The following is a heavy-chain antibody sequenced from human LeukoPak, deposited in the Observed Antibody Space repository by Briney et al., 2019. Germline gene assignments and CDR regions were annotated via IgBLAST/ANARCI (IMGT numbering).Heavy chain of an antibody. D-gene: IGHD3-3*01. CDR2: ISWNSGSI. CDR1: GFTFDDYA. V-gene: IGHV3-9*01. Sequence: GRPLRLSCAASGFTFDDYAMHWVRQAPGKGLEWVSGISWNSGSIGYADSVKGRFTISRDNAKNSLYLQMNSLRAEDTALYYCAKGNYDFWSGPVYWGQGTLVTVSS. CDR3: AKGNYDFWSGPVY. J-gene: IGHJ4*02.